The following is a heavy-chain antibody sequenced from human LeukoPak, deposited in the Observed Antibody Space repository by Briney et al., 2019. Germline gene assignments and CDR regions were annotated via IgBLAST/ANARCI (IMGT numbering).Heavy chain of an antibody. V-gene: IGHV3-11*01. CDR1: GFTFSDYY. D-gene: IGHD6-19*01. J-gene: IGHJ4*02. Sequence: GGSLRLSCAASGFTFSDYYMSWIRQAPGKGLEWVSYISRSHETIYYADSVKGRFTISRDNAKNSLYLQMNSLRVDDTAVYYCTRAAAGSDYWGQRTLVTVSS. CDR3: TRAAAGSDY. CDR2: ISRSHETI.